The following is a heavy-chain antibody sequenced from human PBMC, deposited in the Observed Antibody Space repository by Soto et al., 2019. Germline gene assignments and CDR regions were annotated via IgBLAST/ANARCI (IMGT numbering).Heavy chain of an antibody. V-gene: IGHV3-33*01. J-gene: IGHJ3*02. CDR2: IVSDGSAI. D-gene: IGHD3-3*02. CDR1: GFPFSFYG. Sequence: HPGGSLRLSCAVSGFPFSFYGFHWVRQSPGKGLEWLGVIVSDGSAIYHADSLEGRFLISRDNSKDILYLQMNSLRVEDTAVYYCARDDAFDNDNGFDMWGQGTMVTVSS. CDR3: ARDDAFDNDNGFDM.